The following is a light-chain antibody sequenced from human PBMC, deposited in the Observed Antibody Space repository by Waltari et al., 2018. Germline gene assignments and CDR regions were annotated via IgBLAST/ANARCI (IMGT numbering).Light chain of an antibody. CDR1: SSAVGGYNR. CDR3: TSYTSSGTLL. V-gene: IGLV2-18*02. CDR2: EVT. J-gene: IGLJ2*01. Sequence: QSALTQPPSVSGSPGQSVTISCTGTSSAVGGYNRVSWYQQPPGTAPKPLIYEVTSRPSGVPDRFSGSKSGNTASLTISGLQAEDEADYYCTSYTSSGTLLFGGGTKLTVV.